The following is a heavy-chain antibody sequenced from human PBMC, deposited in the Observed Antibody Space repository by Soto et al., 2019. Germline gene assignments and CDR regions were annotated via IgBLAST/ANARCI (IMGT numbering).Heavy chain of an antibody. CDR2: ISSSSSYI. D-gene: IGHD6-13*01. CDR1: GFTFSSYS. CDR3: AGVKYYPIAAARPGSYYYYYMDV. Sequence: GGSLRLYCAASGFTFSSYSMNWVRQAPGKGLEWVSSISSSSSYIYYADSVKGRFTISRDNTKHSLYLQMNSLRAEDTTVYYCAGVKYYPIAAARPGSYYYYYMDVWGKGTTVTVSS. V-gene: IGHV3-21*01. J-gene: IGHJ6*03.